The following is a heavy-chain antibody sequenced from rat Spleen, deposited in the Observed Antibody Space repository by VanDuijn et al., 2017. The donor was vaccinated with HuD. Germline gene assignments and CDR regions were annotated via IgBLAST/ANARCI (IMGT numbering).Heavy chain of an antibody. V-gene: IGHV5-27*01. CDR2: ISTGGGNT. Sequence: EVQLVESGGGLVQPGRSLKLSCAASGFPFSNYYMAWVRQAPTKGLEWVAYISTGGGNTYYRDSVKGRFTISRDNAKNTLYLQLDSLRSEDTATYYCTTDTFYDGTYYPGGFDYWGQGVMVTVSS. J-gene: IGHJ2*01. D-gene: IGHD1-12*02. CDR1: GFPFSNYY. CDR3: TTDTFYDGTYYPGGFDY.